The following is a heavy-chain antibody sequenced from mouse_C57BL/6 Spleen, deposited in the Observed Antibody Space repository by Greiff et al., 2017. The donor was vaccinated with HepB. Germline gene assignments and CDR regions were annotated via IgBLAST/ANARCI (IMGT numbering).Heavy chain of an antibody. Sequence: VKLQESDAELVKPGASVKISCKVSGYTFTDHTIHWMKQRPEQGLEWIGYIYPRDGSTKYNEKFKGKATLTADKSSSTAYMQLISLTSEDSAVYFCARFPRGYYPWFAYWGQGTLVTVSA. CDR1: GYTFTDHT. V-gene: IGHV1-78*01. D-gene: IGHD2-3*01. CDR3: ARFPRGYYPWFAY. J-gene: IGHJ3*01. CDR2: IYPRDGST.